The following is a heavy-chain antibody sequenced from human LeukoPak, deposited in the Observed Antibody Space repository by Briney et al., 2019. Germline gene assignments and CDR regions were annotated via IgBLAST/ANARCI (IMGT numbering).Heavy chain of an antibody. V-gene: IGHV3-23*01. D-gene: IGHD1-7*01. Sequence: GGSLRLSCAASGFTFSSYAMSWVRQAPGKGLEWVSAISVSGGTTNYADSVKGRFTISRDNSKNTLYLQMNSLRAEDTAIYYCAKDLNYPRGGGQGTLVTVSS. J-gene: IGHJ4*02. CDR3: AKDLNYPRG. CDR1: GFTFSSYA. CDR2: ISVSGGTT.